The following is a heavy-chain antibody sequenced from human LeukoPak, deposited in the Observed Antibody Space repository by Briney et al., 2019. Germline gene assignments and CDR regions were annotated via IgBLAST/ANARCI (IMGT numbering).Heavy chain of an antibody. CDR1: GGSISGGDYY. Sequence: SQTLSLTCTVSGGSISGGDYYWNWIRRPPGKGLEWIGYIYYSGSTYYNPSLKSRIIISVDTSKNQFSLKLTSVTAADTAVYYCSRGEAMDVWGKGTTVIVSS. V-gene: IGHV4-30-4*08. J-gene: IGHJ6*03. CDR2: IYYSGST. CDR3: SRGEAMDV.